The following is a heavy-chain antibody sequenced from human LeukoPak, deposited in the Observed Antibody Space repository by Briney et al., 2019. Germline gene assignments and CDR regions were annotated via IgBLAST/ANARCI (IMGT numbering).Heavy chain of an antibody. CDR2: ISSSSSYI. J-gene: IGHJ3*02. CDR1: GFTFISYS. D-gene: IGHD5-18*01. V-gene: IGHV3-21*01. Sequence: PGGSLRLSCAASGFTFISYSMNWVRQPPGNGLEWVSSISSSSSYIDYADSVKGRFTSSRDNAKNSLYLQMNSLGAEDTAVYYCARARSSYGYGDAFDIWGQGTMVTVSS. CDR3: ARARSSYGYGDAFDI.